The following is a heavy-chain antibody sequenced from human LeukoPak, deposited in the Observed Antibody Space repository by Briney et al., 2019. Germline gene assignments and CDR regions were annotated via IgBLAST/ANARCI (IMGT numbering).Heavy chain of an antibody. CDR1: GGSFSGYY. J-gene: IGHJ4*02. D-gene: IGHD6-6*01. CDR2: INHSGST. V-gene: IGHV4-34*01. Sequence: PSETLSLTCAVYGGSFSGYYWSWIRQPPGKGLEWIGEINHSGSTNYNPSLKSRVTISVDTSKNQFSLKLSSVTAADTAVYYCARGIGRIAARFTFDYWGQGTLVTVSS. CDR3: ARGIGRIAARFTFDY.